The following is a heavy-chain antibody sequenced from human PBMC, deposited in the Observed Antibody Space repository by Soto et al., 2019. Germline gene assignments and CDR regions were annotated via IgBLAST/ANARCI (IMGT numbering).Heavy chain of an antibody. J-gene: IGHJ4*02. Sequence: QVQLQESGPGLVKPSETLSLTCTVSSGSISSYYWSWIRQPPGKGLEWIGFLSYRGSTSYNPSLKSRVTISVDTSKNQFSLKLSSVIAADTAVYYCARYSGTYYVYWGQGTLVTVSS. D-gene: IGHD1-26*01. CDR2: LSYRGST. CDR3: ARYSGTYYVY. V-gene: IGHV4-59*01. CDR1: SGSISSYY.